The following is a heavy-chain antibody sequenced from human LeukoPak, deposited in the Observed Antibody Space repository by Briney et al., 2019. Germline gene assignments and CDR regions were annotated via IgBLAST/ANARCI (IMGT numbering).Heavy chain of an antibody. V-gene: IGHV1-69*05. CDR2: IIPTFGTA. J-gene: IGHJ6*03. CDR1: GGTFSSYA. CDR3: ARGSIFGVVTSYYYYYMDV. D-gene: IGHD3-3*01. Sequence: GSSVKVSCKASGGTFSSYAISWVRQAPGQGLEWMGGIIPTFGTANYAQKFQGRVTITTDESTSTAYMELSSLRSEDTAVYYCARGSIFGVVTSYYYYYMDVWGKGTTVTVSS.